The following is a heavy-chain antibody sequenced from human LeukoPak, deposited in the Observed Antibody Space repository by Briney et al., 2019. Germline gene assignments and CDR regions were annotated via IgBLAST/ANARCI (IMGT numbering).Heavy chain of an antibody. V-gene: IGHV4-59*08. CDR2: IYYSGST. D-gene: IGHD5-18*01. Sequence: PSETLSLTCTVSGGSISSYYWSWIRQPPGKGLEWIGYIYYSGSTNYNPSLKSRVTISVDTPKNQFSLKLSSVTAADTAVYYCARLDSYGARFDYWGQGTLVTVSS. CDR3: ARLDSYGARFDY. CDR1: GGSISSYY. J-gene: IGHJ4*02.